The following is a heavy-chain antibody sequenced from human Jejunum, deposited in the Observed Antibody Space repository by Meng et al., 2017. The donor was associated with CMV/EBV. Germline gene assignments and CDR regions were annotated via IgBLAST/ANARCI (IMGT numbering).Heavy chain of an antibody. Sequence: SGFTFSSYALHWVRPAPGRGLEWVAVIPFDGNNEHCADSVKGRFTISRDNSKNTLYLQVNSLRLEDTGAYYCARGTGSGSWLIDSWGQGTLVTVSS. J-gene: IGHJ4*02. CDR3: ARGTGSGSWLIDS. V-gene: IGHV3-30*04. D-gene: IGHD6-13*01. CDR2: IPFDGNNE. CDR1: GFTFSSYA.